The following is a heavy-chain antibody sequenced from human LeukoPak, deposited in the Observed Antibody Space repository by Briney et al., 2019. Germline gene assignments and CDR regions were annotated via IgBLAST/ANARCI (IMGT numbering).Heavy chain of an antibody. CDR2: VYYSGST. J-gene: IGHJ4*02. Sequence: SETLSLTCTVYGGSISSYYWSWIRQPPGKGLEWIGYVYYSGSTNYNPSLKSGATISVDTSKNQFSLKLSSVTAADTAVYYCARGGSAWLYWGQGTLVTVSS. CDR3: ARGGSAWLY. CDR1: GGSISSYY. V-gene: IGHV4-59*01. D-gene: IGHD6-19*01.